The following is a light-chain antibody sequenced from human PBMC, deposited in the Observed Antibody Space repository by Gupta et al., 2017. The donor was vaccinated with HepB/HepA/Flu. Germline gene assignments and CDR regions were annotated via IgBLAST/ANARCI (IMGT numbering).Light chain of an antibody. CDR3: QQDNKSPWT. Sequence: EIVLTQSPGTLSLSPGERATLSCRASQSVSSSYLAWYQQKPGQAPRLLIYGASSRATGIPDRFSGSGSGTDFTLTISRLEPEDFAVYYCQQDNKSPWTFGQGTKVEIK. CDR2: GAS. CDR1: QSVSSSY. J-gene: IGKJ1*01. V-gene: IGKV3-20*01.